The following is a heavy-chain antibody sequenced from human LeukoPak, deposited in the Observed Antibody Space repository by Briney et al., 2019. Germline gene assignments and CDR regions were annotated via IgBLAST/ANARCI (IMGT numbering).Heavy chain of an antibody. D-gene: IGHD6-25*01. CDR2: ISASGGST. V-gene: IGHV3-23*01. CDR1: GFTFSSYA. J-gene: IGHJ4*02. CDR3: AKGPYSSVSSFDY. Sequence: PGGSLRISCAASGFTFSSYAMSWVRQAPGKGLEWVSTISASGGSTYYADSVKGRFTISRDNSKNTLYLQMNSLRAEDTAVYYCAKGPYSSVSSFDYWGQGTLVTVSS.